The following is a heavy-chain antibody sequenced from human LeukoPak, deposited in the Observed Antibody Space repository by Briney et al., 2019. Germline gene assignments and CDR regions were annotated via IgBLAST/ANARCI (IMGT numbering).Heavy chain of an antibody. CDR2: ISSSSSYI. Sequence: GGTLSLSCAASGFTFSSYSMNWVRQAPGKGLEWVSSISSSSSYIYYADSVKGRFTISRDNSKNTLYLQMNSLRAEDAVVYYCAKDSGSSSDAFDIWGQGTMVTVSS. CDR1: GFTFSSYS. V-gene: IGHV3-21*01. J-gene: IGHJ3*02. D-gene: IGHD1-26*01. CDR3: AKDSGSSSDAFDI.